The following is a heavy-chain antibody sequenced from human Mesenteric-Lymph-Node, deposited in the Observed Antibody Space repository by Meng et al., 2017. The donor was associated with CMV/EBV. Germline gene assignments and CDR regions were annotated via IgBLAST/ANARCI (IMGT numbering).Heavy chain of an antibody. D-gene: IGHD2-15*01. J-gene: IGHJ4*02. V-gene: IGHV4-4*02. Sequence: SGSEWWSWVRQPPGKGLEWIGEIHHRGSTNYSPSLKSRVTISVDKSRNQLSLILRSVSAADTAVYYCARAEVEGYCSGGSCCPPEYWGRGTLVTVSS. CDR2: IHHRGST. CDR1: SGSEW. CDR3: ARAEVEGYCSGGSCCPPEY.